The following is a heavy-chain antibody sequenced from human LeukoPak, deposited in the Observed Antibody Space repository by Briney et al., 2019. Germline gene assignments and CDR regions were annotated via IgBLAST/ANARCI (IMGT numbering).Heavy chain of an antibody. D-gene: IGHD5-12*01. Sequence: ASVKVSCKTSGYTFTGYYFHWVRQAPGQGLEWMGWINPKRGDTRYAQNLQGRVTMTTDTSNSTAYMELSDLTFDDTAVYYCARSGGGLGYWGQGTRVTVSS. CDR3: ARSGGGLGY. CDR2: INPKRGDT. V-gene: IGHV1-2*02. J-gene: IGHJ4*02. CDR1: GYTFTGYY.